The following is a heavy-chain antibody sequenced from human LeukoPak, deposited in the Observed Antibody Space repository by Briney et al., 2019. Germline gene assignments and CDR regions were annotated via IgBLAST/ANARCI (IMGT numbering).Heavy chain of an antibody. CDR3: VRGAVTGQQCDN. CDR1: GFTFSNHW. Sequence: GGSLRLSCAASGFTFSNHWMHWVRQVPGEGLVWVSRITSDGYTTNYADSVKGRLTISRDNAKNTLYLQMNSLRDEDTAVYYCVRGAVTGQQCDNWGQGTLVTVSS. CDR2: ITSDGYTT. V-gene: IGHV3-74*01. J-gene: IGHJ4*02. D-gene: IGHD2-21*02.